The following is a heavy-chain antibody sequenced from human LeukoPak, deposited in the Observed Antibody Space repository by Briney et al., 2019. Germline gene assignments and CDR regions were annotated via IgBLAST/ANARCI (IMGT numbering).Heavy chain of an antibody. J-gene: IGHJ4*02. CDR1: GYTFTRHY. CDR2: IIPIFGTA. Sequence: GASVKVSCKASGYTFTRHYMHWVRQAPGQGLEWMGGIIPIFGTANYAQKFQGRVTITADESTSTAYMELSSLRSEDTAVYYCASTITRGNENYFDYWGQGTLVTVSS. D-gene: IGHD5-12*01. CDR3: ASTITRGNENYFDY. V-gene: IGHV1-69*13.